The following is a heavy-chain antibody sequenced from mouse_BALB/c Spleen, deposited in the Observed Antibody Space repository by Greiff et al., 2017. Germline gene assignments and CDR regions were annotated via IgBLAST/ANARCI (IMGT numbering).Heavy chain of an antibody. CDR2: IAPGSGST. CDR1: GYTFTSYW. J-gene: IGHJ2*01. V-gene: IGHV1S41*01. CDR3: AGGYYRYDGGGFDY. D-gene: IGHD2-14*01. Sequence: DLVKPGASVKLSCKASGYTFTSYWINWIKQRPGQGLEWIGRIAPGSGSTYYNEMFKGKATLTVDTSSSTAYIQRSSLSSEDSAVYFCAGGYYRYDGGGFDYWGQGTTLTVSS.